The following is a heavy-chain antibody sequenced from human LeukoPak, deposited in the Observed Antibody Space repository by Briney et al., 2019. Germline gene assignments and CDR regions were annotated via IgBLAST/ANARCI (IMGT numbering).Heavy chain of an antibody. J-gene: IGHJ4*02. CDR3: ARDGGGVRYSDWENAPNYFDY. D-gene: IGHD3-9*01. CDR1: GFTFSSYG. CDR2: IWYDGSNK. Sequence: GGSLRLSCAASGFTFSSYGMHWVRQAPGKGLEWVAVIWYDGSNKYYADSVKGRFTISRDNSKNTLYLQMNSLRAEDTAVYYCARDGGGVRYSDWENAPNYFDYWGQGTLVTVSS. V-gene: IGHV3-33*01.